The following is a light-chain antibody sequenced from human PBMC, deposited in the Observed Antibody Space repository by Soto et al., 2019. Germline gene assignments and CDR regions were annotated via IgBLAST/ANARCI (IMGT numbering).Light chain of an antibody. Sequence: DIQVTQSPSTLSASVGDRVTITCRASQPISTWLAWYQEKPGKAPKLLIYDAPSLEGGVPSRFSGSGSGTEFTLTISSLQPDDFATYYCHQYNYYRPTFGQGTKVEIK. CDR1: QPISTW. J-gene: IGKJ1*01. CDR2: DAP. V-gene: IGKV1-5*01. CDR3: HQYNYYRPT.